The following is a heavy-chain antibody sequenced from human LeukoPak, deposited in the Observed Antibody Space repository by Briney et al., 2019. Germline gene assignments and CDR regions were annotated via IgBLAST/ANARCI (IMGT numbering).Heavy chain of an antibody. CDR2: INHSGST. J-gene: IGHJ6*02. CDR3: ARFYGSGSFRGRSYYGMDV. Sequence: SETLSLTCAVYGGSFSGYYWSWIRQPPGKGLEWIGEINHSGSTNYNPSLKSRVTISVDTSKNQFSLKLSSVTATDTAVYYCARFYGSGSFRGRSYYGMDVWGQGTTVTVSS. D-gene: IGHD3-10*01. CDR1: GGSFSGYY. V-gene: IGHV4-34*01.